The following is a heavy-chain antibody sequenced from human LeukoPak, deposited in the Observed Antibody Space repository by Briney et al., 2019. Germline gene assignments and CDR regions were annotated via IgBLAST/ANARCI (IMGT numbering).Heavy chain of an antibody. CDR2: INHSGST. Sequence: SETLSLTCAVYGGSFSGYYWSWIRQPPGKGLEWIGEINHSGSTNYNPSLKSRVSISVDTSKNQFSLKLSSVTAADTAVYYCARGVRITGRTSHNWFDPWGQGTLVTVSS. CDR3: ARGVRITGRTSHNWFDP. CDR1: GGSFSGYY. J-gene: IGHJ5*02. D-gene: IGHD3-16*01. V-gene: IGHV4-34*01.